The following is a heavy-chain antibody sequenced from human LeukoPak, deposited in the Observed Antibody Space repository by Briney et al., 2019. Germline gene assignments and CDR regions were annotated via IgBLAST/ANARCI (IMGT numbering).Heavy chain of an antibody. Sequence: GGSLRLSCAASGFTVSSNYMNWVRQAPGKGLEWVSVIYSGGSTYYADSVKGRFTISRDNSKNTLYLQMNSLRVEDTAVYYCARESGPGNRDFDYWGQGTLVTVSS. D-gene: IGHD3-10*01. J-gene: IGHJ4*02. CDR2: IYSGGST. CDR1: GFTVSSNY. CDR3: ARESGPGNRDFDY. V-gene: IGHV3-66*01.